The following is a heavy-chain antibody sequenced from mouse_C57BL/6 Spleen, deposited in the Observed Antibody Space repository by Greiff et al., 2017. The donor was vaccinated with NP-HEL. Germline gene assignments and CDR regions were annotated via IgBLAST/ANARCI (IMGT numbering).Heavy chain of an antibody. D-gene: IGHD4-1*01. Sequence: VQLQESGAELVKPGASVKISCKASGYAFSSYWLNWVKQRPGKGLEWIGQIYPGDGDTNYNGKFKGKATLTADKSSSTAYMQLSSLTSEDSAVYVCARSGGVSWDAMDYWGQGTSVTVSS. V-gene: IGHV1-80*01. J-gene: IGHJ4*01. CDR1: GYAFSSYW. CDR2: IYPGDGDT. CDR3: ARSGGVSWDAMDY.